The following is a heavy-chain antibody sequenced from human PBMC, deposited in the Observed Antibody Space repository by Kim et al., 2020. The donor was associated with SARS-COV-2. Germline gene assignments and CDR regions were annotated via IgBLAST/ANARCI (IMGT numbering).Heavy chain of an antibody. D-gene: IGHD3-10*01. CDR3: VRVPGSGSYYNNWFDP. CDR2: IIPILGIA. CDR1: GGTFSSYA. Sequence: SVKVSCKASGGTFSSYAISWVRQAPGQGLEWMGRIIPILGIANYAQKFQGRVTITADKSTSTAYMELSSLRSEDTAVYYCVRVPGSGSYYNNWFDPWGQGTLVTVSS. V-gene: IGHV1-69*04. J-gene: IGHJ5*02.